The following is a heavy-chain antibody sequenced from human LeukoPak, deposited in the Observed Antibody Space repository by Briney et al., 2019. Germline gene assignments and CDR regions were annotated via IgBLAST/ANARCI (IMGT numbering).Heavy chain of an antibody. Sequence: GASVNVSCKVSGYTLTSLSMHWVRQAPGKGLEWMGGFNPEDRETIYAQTFQGRVTVTEDTSTDTAYMELSSLRSEDTAVYYCAAHLRTIWYGGFDFWGQGTQVTVSS. CDR3: AAHLRTIWYGGFDF. J-gene: IGHJ4*02. CDR2: FNPEDRET. V-gene: IGHV1-24*01. D-gene: IGHD6-13*01. CDR1: GYTLTSLS.